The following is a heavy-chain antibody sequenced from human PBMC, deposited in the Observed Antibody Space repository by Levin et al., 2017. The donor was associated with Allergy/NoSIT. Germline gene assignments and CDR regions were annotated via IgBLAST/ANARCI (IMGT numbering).Heavy chain of an antibody. V-gene: IGHV3-30*18. D-gene: IGHD3-9*01. J-gene: IGHJ4*02. CDR1: GFTFSSYG. CDR2: ISYDGSNK. CDR3: AKGGSDWVYLDY. Sequence: QTGGSLRLSCAASGFTFSSYGMHWVRQAPGKGLEWVAVISYDGSNKFYADSVKGRFTISRDNSKNTLYLQMNSLRAEETAVYYCAKGGSDWVYLDYWGQGTLVTVSS.